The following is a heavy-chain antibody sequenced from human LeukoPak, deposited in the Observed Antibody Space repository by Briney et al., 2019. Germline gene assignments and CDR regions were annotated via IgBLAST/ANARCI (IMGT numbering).Heavy chain of an antibody. CDR1: GYTFTSYG. V-gene: IGHV1-18*01. J-gene: IGHJ4*02. CDR3: ARDGYCSGGSCYSVFDY. CDR2: ISAYNGNT. D-gene: IGHD2-15*01. Sequence: ASVKVSCKASGYTFTSYGISWVRQAPGQGLEWMGWISAYNGNTNYAQKLQGRVTMTTDTSTSTAYMELRSLRSDDTAVYYCARDGYCSGGSCYSVFDYWGQGTLVTVSS.